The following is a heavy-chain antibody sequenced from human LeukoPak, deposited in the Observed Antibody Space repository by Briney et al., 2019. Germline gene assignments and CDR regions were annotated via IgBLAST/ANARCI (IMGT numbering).Heavy chain of an antibody. Sequence: GGSLRLSCAASGFTFSSYAMHWVRQAPGKGLEWVAVISYDGSTKYYADSVKGRFTVFRDNSKNTLYLQTNSLRTEDTAVYYCAKRMAVGGTPYYHGMDVWGQGTTVTVSS. J-gene: IGHJ6*02. CDR3: AKRMAVGGTPYYHGMDV. CDR2: ISYDGSTK. D-gene: IGHD6-19*01. V-gene: IGHV3-30-3*02. CDR1: GFTFSSYA.